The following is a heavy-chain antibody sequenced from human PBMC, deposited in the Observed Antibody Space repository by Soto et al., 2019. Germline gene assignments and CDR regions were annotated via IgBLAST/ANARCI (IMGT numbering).Heavy chain of an antibody. J-gene: IGHJ6*02. V-gene: IGHV3-7*03. CDR1: GFTFSSYW. Sequence: GGSLRLSCAASGFTFSSYWMSWVRQAPGKGLEWVANIKQDGSEKYYVDSVKGRFTISRDNAKSSLYLQMNSLRAEDTAVYYCARDLYDFWSGYYSSYYYYGMDVWGQGTTVTVSS. D-gene: IGHD3-3*01. CDR2: IKQDGSEK. CDR3: ARDLYDFWSGYYSSYYYYGMDV.